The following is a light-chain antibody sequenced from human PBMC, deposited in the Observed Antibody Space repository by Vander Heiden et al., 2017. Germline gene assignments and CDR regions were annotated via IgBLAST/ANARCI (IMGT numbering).Light chain of an antibody. CDR2: GAS. Sequence: EIVLTQSPGTLSLSPGERATLSCRASQSVSSSYLAWYQQKPGQAPRLLIYGASSRANGIPDRFSGRGYGTDFTLTSSRREPEDFAVYYWQQDGSSFTFGHGTKVDIK. J-gene: IGKJ3*01. CDR1: QSVSSSY. CDR3: QQDGSSFT. V-gene: IGKV3-20*01.